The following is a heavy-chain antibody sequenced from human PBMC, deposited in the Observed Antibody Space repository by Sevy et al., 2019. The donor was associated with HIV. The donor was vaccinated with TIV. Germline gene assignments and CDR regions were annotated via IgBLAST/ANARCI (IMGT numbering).Heavy chain of an antibody. V-gene: IGHV3-48*03. Sequence: GGSLRLSCAVSGFTFSSYEMNWVRQAPGKGLEWVSYIGSLGSPINYADSVKGRITISRDNAKNSLYLQMNSLRAEDTAVYYCVRVGIETAFYGMDVWGRGTTVTVSS. CDR3: VRVGIETAFYGMDV. CDR2: IGSLGSPI. J-gene: IGHJ6*02. CDR1: GFTFSSYE.